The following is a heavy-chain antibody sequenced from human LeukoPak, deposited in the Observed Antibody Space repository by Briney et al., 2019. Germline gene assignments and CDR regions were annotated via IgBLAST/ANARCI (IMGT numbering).Heavy chain of an antibody. CDR2: IYYSGST. CDR3: ASTTTVVTGDY. J-gene: IGHJ4*02. CDR1: GGSISSYY. D-gene: IGHD4-23*01. Sequence: PSETLSLTCTVSGGSISSYYWSWIRQPPGKGLEWIGYIYYSGSTNYNPSLKSRVTISVDTSKNQFSLKLSSVTAADTAVYYCASTTTVVTGDYWGQGTLVTVSS. V-gene: IGHV4-59*01.